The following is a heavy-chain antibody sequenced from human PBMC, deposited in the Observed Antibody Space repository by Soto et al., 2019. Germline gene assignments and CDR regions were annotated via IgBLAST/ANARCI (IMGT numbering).Heavy chain of an antibody. J-gene: IGHJ4*02. CDR2: ISTRGTNT. V-gene: IGHV3-23*01. CDR3: AKRNYGDYNYYFDS. CDR1: GLTFSTYA. D-gene: IGHD4-17*01. Sequence: GSLSLSCVVSGLTFSTYAMTWVRQAPGKGPEWVSSISTRGTNTYYADSVKGRFTISRDDSKDTVYLQMNGLRVDDTAVYFCAKRNYGDYNYYFDSWGQGTLVTVSS.